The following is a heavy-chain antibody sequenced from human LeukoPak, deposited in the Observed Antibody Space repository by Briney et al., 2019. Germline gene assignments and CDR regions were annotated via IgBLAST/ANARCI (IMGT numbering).Heavy chain of an antibody. Sequence: PGGSLRLSCVTSGFFFNSYWMSWVRQSTGKGLEWVSAIGSAGYTYYAESVRGRFTITRDTAKQSLYLQMNSLRVEDTAVYHCVRQPDSARYGFDYWGRGTQVTVSS. V-gene: IGHV3-13*01. CDR3: VRQPDSARYGFDY. CDR2: IGSAGYT. D-gene: IGHD1-14*01. CDR1: GFFFNSYW. J-gene: IGHJ4*02.